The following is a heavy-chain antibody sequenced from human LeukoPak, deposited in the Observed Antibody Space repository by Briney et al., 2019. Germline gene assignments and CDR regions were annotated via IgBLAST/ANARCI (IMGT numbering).Heavy chain of an antibody. J-gene: IGHJ5*02. CDR1: GFTFSSYS. V-gene: IGHV3-64D*09. D-gene: IGHD1-26*01. Sequence: PGGSLRLSCSASGFTFSSYSMHWVRQAPGKGLQYVSSISSNGGSTYYADSVKGRSTISRDNSKNTLYLQMSSLRPEDTAVYYCTRDSGTYNWFDPWGQGTLVTVSS. CDR3: TRDSGTYNWFDP. CDR2: ISSNGGST.